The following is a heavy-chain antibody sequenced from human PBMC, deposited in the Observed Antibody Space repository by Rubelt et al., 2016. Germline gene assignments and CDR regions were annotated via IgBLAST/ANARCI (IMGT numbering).Heavy chain of an antibody. D-gene: IGHD6-19*01. Sequence: EAQLVDSGGALVQPGGSLRLSCAASGFTFSSYNMNWVRQAPGKGLEWVSYISSGGSSTYYADSVKGRFTISRDNAKNSLYLQMNSLGAEDTAIYYCVRSGGGFEDWGQGTLVTVSS. J-gene: IGHJ4*02. CDR1: GFTFSSYN. CDR2: ISSGGSST. CDR3: VRSGGGFED. V-gene: IGHV3-48*01.